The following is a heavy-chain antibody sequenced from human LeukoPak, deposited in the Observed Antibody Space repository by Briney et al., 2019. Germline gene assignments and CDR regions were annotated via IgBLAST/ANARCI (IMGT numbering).Heavy chain of an antibody. CDR3: AKEELRRITMWGYMDV. J-gene: IGHJ6*03. CDR2: IKPDGSEK. V-gene: IGHV3-7*01. D-gene: IGHD3-10*02. CDR1: GFTFSSYW. Sequence: TGGSLRLSCAASGFTFSSYWMSWVRQAPGKGLECVANIKPDGSEKNYVDSVKGRFTISRDNSKNTLYLQMNSLSAEDTAFYYCAKEELRRITMWGYMDVWGKGTTVTISS.